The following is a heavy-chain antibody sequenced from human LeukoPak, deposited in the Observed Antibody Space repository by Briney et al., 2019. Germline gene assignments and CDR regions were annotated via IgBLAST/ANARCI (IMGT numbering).Heavy chain of an antibody. V-gene: IGHV3-7*01. Sequence: GGSLRLSCAASGFTFSSYWMSWVRQAPGKGLEWVANIKQDGSEKYYVDSVKGRFTISRDNAKNSLYLQMNSLRAEDTAVYYCARRKYYYDSSGYKSGSFDYWGQGTLVTVSS. CDR3: ARRKYYYDSSGYKSGSFDY. J-gene: IGHJ4*02. CDR1: GFTFSSYW. D-gene: IGHD3-22*01. CDR2: IKQDGSEK.